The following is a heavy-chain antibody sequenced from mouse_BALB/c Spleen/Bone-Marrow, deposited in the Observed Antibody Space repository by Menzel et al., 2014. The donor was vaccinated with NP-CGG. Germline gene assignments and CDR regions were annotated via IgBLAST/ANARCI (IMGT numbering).Heavy chain of an antibody. Sequence: VMLVESGPGLVAPSQSLSITCTVSGFSLPRFGVHWVRQPPGKGLEWLGIIWAGGTTNYNSALMSRLSISKDNSKSQVFLKMNSLQTDDTAMYYCARGDYDYAMEYWGQGTSVTVSS. CDR2: IWAGGTT. D-gene: IGHD2-4*01. J-gene: IGHJ4*01. CDR1: GFSLPRFG. CDR3: ARGDYDYAMEY. V-gene: IGHV2-9*02.